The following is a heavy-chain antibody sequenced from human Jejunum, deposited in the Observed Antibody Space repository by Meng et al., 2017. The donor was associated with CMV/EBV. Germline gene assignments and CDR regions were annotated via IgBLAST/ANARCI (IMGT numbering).Heavy chain of an antibody. CDR2: INHIANT. J-gene: IGHJ4*02. CDR3: ARGGPHQSGFDF. V-gene: IGHV4-34*01. D-gene: IGHD3-10*01. Sequence: AFYGGSFNIYYWSWISQPPGKGLEWLGQINHIANTNYNPSLKSRLTMSVDTSKNQFTLNLTSVTAADTAVYYCARGGPHQSGFDFWGQGTLVTVS. CDR1: GGSFNIYY.